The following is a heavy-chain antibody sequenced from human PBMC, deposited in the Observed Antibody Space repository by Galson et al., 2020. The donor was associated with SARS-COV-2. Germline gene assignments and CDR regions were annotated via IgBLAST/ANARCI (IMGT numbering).Heavy chain of an antibody. J-gene: IGHJ2*01. CDR1: GFTFDDYA. CDR3: AKEQYDSSGYFYRYFDL. CDR2: ISWNSGSI. V-gene: IGHV3-9*01. D-gene: IGHD3-22*01. Sequence: GGSLRLSCAASGFTFDDYAMHWVRQAPGKGLEWVSGISWNSGSIGYADSVKGRFTISRDNAKNSLYLQMNSLRAEDTALYYCAKEQYDSSGYFYRYFDLWGRGTLVTVSS.